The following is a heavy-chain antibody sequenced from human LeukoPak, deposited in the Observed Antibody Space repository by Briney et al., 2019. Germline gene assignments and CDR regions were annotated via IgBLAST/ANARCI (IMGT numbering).Heavy chain of an antibody. CDR1: GFTFSSYG. CDR3: ARDFKQPGY. J-gene: IGHJ4*02. Sequence: GGSLRLSCAASGFTFSSYGVNWVRQAPGKGLEWVSYIYYADSVKGRFTISRDNAKNSLYLQMNSLKAEDTAVYYCARDFKQPGYWGQGTLVTVSS. V-gene: IGHV3-48*01. CDR2: I. D-gene: IGHD6-13*01.